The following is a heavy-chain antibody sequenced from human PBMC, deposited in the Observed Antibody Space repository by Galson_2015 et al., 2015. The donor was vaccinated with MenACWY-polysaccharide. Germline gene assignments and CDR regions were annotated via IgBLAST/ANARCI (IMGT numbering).Heavy chain of an antibody. CDR3: AKNNWNYGGCPWG. J-gene: IGHJ4*02. V-gene: IGHV3-30*18. Sequence: SLRLSCAASGFTFSSYGMHWVRQAPGKGLEWVAVISYDGSNKYYADSVKGRFTISRDNSKNTLYLQMNSLRAEDTAVYYCAKNNWNYGGCPWGWGQGTLVTVSS. CDR1: GFTFSSYG. CDR2: ISYDGSNK. D-gene: IGHD1-7*01.